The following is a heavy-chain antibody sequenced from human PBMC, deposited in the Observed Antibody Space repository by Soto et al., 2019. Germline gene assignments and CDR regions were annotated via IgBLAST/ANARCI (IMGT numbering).Heavy chain of an antibody. V-gene: IGHV4-59*11. CDR1: GGSISNHY. D-gene: IGHD7-27*01. Sequence: QVQLQESGPGLVKPSETLSLTCTVSGGSISNHYWSWIRQPTGKGLEWIGYIYYNGNTNYNPHLKSRVTMSVDTSQNQISLKLSSVTAADTAVYYCTRANWYSEYWGQGTLVTVSS. CDR3: TRANWYSEY. J-gene: IGHJ4*02. CDR2: IYYNGNT.